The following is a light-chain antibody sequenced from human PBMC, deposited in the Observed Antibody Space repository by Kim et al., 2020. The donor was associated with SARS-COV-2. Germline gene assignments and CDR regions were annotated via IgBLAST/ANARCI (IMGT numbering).Light chain of an antibody. V-gene: IGLV1-47*01. J-gene: IGLJ2*01. CDR3: GAWDDSLSGVL. Sequence: GQKVTISCSGRNSNIGNNYVYWYQQSPGTAPRLLIYKNDLRPSGVPDRFSGSKSGTSASLAISGLRSEDEAEYFCGAWDDSLSGVLFGGGTQLTVL. CDR1: NSNIGNNY. CDR2: KND.